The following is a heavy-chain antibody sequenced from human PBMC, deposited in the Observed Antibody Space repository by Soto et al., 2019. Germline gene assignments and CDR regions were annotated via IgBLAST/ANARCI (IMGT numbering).Heavy chain of an antibody. CDR2: IRGTAT. CDR1: GFSFSSFA. CDR3: AKCALLMTPSGGWCKWFDP. Sequence: EVQLLESGGTLVQPGESLRLSCEVSGFSFSSFAMNWVRQAPGGGLEWVSSIRGTATSYADSVKGRFTISRDNSKNTVYLQMNTLRSEDTAVYYCAKCALLMTPSGGWCKWFDPWGQGTLVIVSS. J-gene: IGHJ5*02. D-gene: IGHD2-21*01. V-gene: IGHV3-23*01.